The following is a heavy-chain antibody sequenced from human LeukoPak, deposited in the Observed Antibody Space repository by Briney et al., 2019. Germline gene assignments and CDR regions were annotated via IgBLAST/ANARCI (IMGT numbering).Heavy chain of an antibody. CDR2: IWYDGSNK. J-gene: IGHJ3*02. Sequence: GRSLRLSCAASGFTFSSYGMHWVRQAPGKGLEWVAVIWYDGSNKYYADSMKGRFTISRDNSKNTLYLQMNSLRAEDTAVYYCARDARDTAMANAFDIWGQGTMVTVSS. D-gene: IGHD5-18*01. V-gene: IGHV3-33*01. CDR1: GFTFSSYG. CDR3: ARDARDTAMANAFDI.